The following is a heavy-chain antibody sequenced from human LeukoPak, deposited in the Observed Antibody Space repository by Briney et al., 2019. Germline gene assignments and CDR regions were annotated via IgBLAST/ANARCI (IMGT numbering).Heavy chain of an antibody. J-gene: IGHJ4*02. D-gene: IGHD6-13*01. CDR1: GYSFTSYC. Sequence: GESLKISCKGSGYSFTSYCIGWVRQMPGKGLEWMGIIYPGDSDTRYSPSFQGQVTISADKSISTAYLQWSSLKASDTAMYYCARRGVFGGSWYTPGVFDYWGQGTLVTVSS. CDR3: ARRGVFGGSWYTPGVFDY. CDR2: IYPGDSDT. V-gene: IGHV5-51*01.